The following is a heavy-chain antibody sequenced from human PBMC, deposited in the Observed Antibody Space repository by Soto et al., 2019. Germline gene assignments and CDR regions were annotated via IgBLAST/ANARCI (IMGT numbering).Heavy chain of an antibody. D-gene: IGHD3-3*01. CDR3: ARDPRPPAGWLGFWEYGMDV. V-gene: IGHV1-2*02. Sequence: ASVKVSCKASGYTFTGNYIHWVRQAPGQGLEWMGWVNPDNGGTTSAQKFQGRVTMTRDTSVTTAYMELSRLTSDDTAVYYCARDPRPPAGWLGFWEYGMDVWGQGTTVTVSS. CDR2: VNPDNGGT. J-gene: IGHJ6*02. CDR1: GYTFTGNY.